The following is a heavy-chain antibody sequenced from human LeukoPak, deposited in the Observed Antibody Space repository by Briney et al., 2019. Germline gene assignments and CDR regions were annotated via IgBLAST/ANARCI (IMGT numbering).Heavy chain of an antibody. CDR1: GGSISSGSYY. J-gene: IGHJ4*02. V-gene: IGHV4-61*02. D-gene: IGHD1-26*01. CDR2: IYTSGST. Sequence: SGTLSLSCTVSGGSISSGSYYWSWIRQPAGKGLEWIGRIYTSGSTNYNPSLKSRVTISVDTSKNQFSLKLSSVTAADTAVYYCARGGYSGSYYPYWGQGTLVTVSS. CDR3: ARGGYSGSYYPY.